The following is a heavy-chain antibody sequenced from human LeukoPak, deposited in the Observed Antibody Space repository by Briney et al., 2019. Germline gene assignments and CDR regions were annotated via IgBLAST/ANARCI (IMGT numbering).Heavy chain of an antibody. V-gene: IGHV4-59*08. D-gene: IGHD2-2*02. CDR2: IFYSGST. Sequence: SETLSLTCTVSGGSISSYYWSWIRQPPGKGLEWIGCIFYSGSTIYNPSLKSRVTISVDTSKNQFSLKLNSVTAADTAVYYCARGYCSSASCYIPSPYYMDVWGKGTTVTVSS. J-gene: IGHJ6*03. CDR1: GGSISSYY. CDR3: ARGYCSSASCYIPSPYYMDV.